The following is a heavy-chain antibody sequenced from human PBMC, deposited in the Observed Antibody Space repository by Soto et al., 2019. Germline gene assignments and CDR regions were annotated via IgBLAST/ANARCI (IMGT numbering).Heavy chain of an antibody. CDR3: ARHARHLEWLQAFDY. CDR1: GGTVSNYP. Sequence: QVQLVQSGAEVKEPGSSVKVSCTASGGTVSNYPISWVRQAPGQGLEWMGGIIPMFGTPNYALKFQGRVTITADESTSTAYMELSSLSYDDTAVYYCARHARHLEWLQAFDYWGQGALVTVSS. J-gene: IGHJ4*02. CDR2: IIPMFGTP. V-gene: IGHV1-69*01. D-gene: IGHD3-3*01.